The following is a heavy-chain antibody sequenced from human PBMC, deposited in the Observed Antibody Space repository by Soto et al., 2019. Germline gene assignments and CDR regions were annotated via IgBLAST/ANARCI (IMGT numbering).Heavy chain of an antibody. V-gene: IGHV1-69*12. Sequence: QVQLVQSGAEVKKPGSSVKVSCKASGGTFSSYAISWVRQAPGQGLEWMGGIIPIFGTANYAQKFQGRGTIXXDXAXXTGYVEVSSLRAADTTVYYCARRVDTAMVAQGFDRWGRGTLVTVSS. J-gene: IGHJ5*02. CDR2: IIPIFGTA. D-gene: IGHD5-18*01. CDR1: GGTFSSYA. CDR3: ARRVDTAMVAQGFDR.